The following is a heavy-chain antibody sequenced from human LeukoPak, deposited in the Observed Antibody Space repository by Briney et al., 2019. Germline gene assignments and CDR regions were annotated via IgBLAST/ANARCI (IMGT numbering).Heavy chain of an antibody. J-gene: IGHJ4*02. CDR3: ARSIGGGGNSDY. Sequence: SQTLSLTCTVSGGSISSGGYYWSWIRQHPGKGLEWIGYIYYSGSTYYNPSLKSRVTISVDTSKNQFSLKLSSVTAADTAVYYCARSIGGGGNSDYWGQGTLVTVSS. D-gene: IGHD4-23*01. V-gene: IGHV4-31*03. CDR2: IYYSGST. CDR1: GGSISSGGYY.